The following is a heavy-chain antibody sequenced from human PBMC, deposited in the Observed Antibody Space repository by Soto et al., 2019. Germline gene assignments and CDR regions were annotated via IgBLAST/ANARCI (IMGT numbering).Heavy chain of an antibody. J-gene: IGHJ5*02. CDR3: ARVGIKYLRWFDP. Sequence: ASVKVSCKASGYSFRRYGIQWVRQAPGQSLEWMGWINADNGDTKYSQSFQDRVTIIRDTSASTVYMELSSLRTEDTAVYYCARVGIKYLRWFDPRVQGTLVT. V-gene: IGHV1-3*01. CDR1: GYSFRRYG. CDR2: INADNGDT. D-gene: IGHD1-20*01.